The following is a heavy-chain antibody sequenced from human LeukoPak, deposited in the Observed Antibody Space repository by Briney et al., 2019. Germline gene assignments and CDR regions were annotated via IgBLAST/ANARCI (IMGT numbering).Heavy chain of an antibody. CDR2: ISGSGGNT. J-gene: IGHJ4*02. Sequence: GGSLRLSCAASGFTFSNYAMSWVRQAPGKGLEWFSAISGSGGNTYYADSVKGRFTISRDNSKNTLYLQMNSLRAKDTAVYYCAKRISLEAYWGQGTLVTVSS. CDR1: GFTFSNYA. D-gene: IGHD2/OR15-2a*01. V-gene: IGHV3-23*01. CDR3: AKRISLEAY.